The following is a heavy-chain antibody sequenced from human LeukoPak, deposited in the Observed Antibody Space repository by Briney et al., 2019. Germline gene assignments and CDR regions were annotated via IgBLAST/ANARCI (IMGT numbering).Heavy chain of an antibody. V-gene: IGHV3-21*01. CDR2: ISSSSSYI. CDR1: GFTFSSYA. CDR3: ARGGDYGDYDSY. Sequence: GGSLRLSCAASGFTFSSYAMSWVRQAPGKGLEWVSSISSSSSYIYYADSVKGRFTISRDNAKNSLYLQMNSLRAEDTAVYYCARGGDYGDYDSYWGQETLVTVSS. D-gene: IGHD4-17*01. J-gene: IGHJ4*02.